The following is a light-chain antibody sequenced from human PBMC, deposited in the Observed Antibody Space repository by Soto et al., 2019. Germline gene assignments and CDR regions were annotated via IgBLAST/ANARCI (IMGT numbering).Light chain of an antibody. Sequence: DIQMTQSPSSLSASVGDRVTITCRASQGISKVLGWYQQKPGEAPKHLIYAVSSLQSWVPSRFSGSGSGTEFTLTIISLQPEDFATYFCLQHSNYPPTFGQGTKVEIK. CDR1: QGISKV. CDR3: LQHSNYPPT. CDR2: AVS. V-gene: IGKV1-17*01. J-gene: IGKJ1*01.